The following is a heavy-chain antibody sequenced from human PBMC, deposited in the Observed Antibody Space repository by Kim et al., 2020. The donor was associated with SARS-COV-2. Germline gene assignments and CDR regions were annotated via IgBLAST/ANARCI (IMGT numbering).Heavy chain of an antibody. CDR3: ARVGIVPAAIAVDY. J-gene: IGHJ4*02. D-gene: IGHD2-2*01. Sequence: TPALSRRVTIAIDTSTNQFSLKLSSVTAADTAVYFCARVGIVPAAIAVDYWGQGTLVTVSS. V-gene: IGHV4-30-2*05.